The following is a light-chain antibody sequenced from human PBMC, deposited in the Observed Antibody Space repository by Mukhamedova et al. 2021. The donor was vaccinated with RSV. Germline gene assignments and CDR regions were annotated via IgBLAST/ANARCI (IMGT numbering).Light chain of an antibody. Sequence: GKNPANWFHQLPGTAPKLLIYRNDQRPSGVPDRISGYKSGTSAYLAISGLQSEDEGDYYCSAWGGKLNGVFGGGTKLTVL. CDR3: SAWGGKLNGV. J-gene: IGLJ3*02. CDR1: GKNP. CDR2: RND. V-gene: IGLV1-44*01.